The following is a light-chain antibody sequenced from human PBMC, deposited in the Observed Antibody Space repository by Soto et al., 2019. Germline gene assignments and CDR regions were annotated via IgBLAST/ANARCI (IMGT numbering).Light chain of an antibody. CDR2: GAS. CDR1: QSVSNY. CDR3: HQYGGSPQT. Sequence: EIVLTQSPGTLSLSPGERATLSCRARQSVSNYLAWYQRKPGQAPRLLIYGASSRATGIPDRFSGSGSGTDFTLTISRLVPEDFAVYYCHQYGGSPQTFGQGTKVEIK. J-gene: IGKJ1*01. V-gene: IGKV3-20*01.